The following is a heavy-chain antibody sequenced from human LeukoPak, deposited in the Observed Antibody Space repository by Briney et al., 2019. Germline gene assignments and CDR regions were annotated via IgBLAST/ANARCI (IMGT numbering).Heavy chain of an antibody. D-gene: IGHD3-10*01. CDR1: GYTFTSYG. CDR2: ISAYNGNT. V-gene: IGHV1-18*01. J-gene: IGHJ4*02. Sequence: ASVKLSCKVSGYTFTSYGISWVRQAPGQGLEWMGWISAYNGNTNYAQKLQGRVTMTTDTSTSTAYMELRSLRSDDTAVYYCARDRNYYGSGSYYIGSYFDYWGQGTLVTVSS. CDR3: ARDRNYYGSGSYYIGSYFDY.